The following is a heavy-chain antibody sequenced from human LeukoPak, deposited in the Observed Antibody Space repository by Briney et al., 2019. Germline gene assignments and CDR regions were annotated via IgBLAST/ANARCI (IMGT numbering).Heavy chain of an antibody. J-gene: IGHJ4*02. Sequence: SETLFLTCTVSGRSISSYYWSWIRQPPGKGLEWIGYIYYSGSTNYNPSLKSRVTISVDTSKNQFSLKLSSVTAADTAVYYCASAADDWGQGTLVTVSS. CDR1: GRSISSYY. V-gene: IGHV4-59*01. CDR2: IYYSGST. CDR3: ASAADD.